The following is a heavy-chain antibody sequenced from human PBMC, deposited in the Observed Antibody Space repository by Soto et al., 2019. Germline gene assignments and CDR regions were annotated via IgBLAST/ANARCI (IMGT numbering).Heavy chain of an antibody. Sequence: SVKVSCKASGATFSSYAISWVRQAPGQGLEWMGGIIPILGTANYAQKFQVRVTITADKSTSTAYMELSSLRSEATAVDYCAIVLEEYDSSGYYLYAFDTWGRGRMFTV. J-gene: IGHJ3*02. CDR3: AIVLEEYDSSGYYLYAFDT. D-gene: IGHD3-22*01. V-gene: IGHV1-69*06. CDR1: GATFSSYA. CDR2: IIPILGTA.